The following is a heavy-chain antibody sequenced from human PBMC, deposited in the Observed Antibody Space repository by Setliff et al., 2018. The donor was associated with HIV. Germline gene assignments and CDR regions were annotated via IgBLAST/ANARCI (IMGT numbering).Heavy chain of an antibody. CDR2: IYSGGST. CDR1: GLTVSSTY. V-gene: IGHV3-53*01. Sequence: GGSLRLSCAASGLTVSSTYMNWVRQAPGKGLECVSIIYSGGSTYYADSVKGRFTISRDGSKNTMFLQMNSLRAEDTAVYYCVRVLWPWAFDIWGQGTVVTVSS. J-gene: IGHJ3*02. D-gene: IGHD2-21*01. CDR3: VRVLWPWAFDI.